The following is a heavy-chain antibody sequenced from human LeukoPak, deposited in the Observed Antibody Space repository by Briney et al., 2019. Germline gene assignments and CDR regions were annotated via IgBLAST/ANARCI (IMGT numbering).Heavy chain of an antibody. CDR2: ISSSSSYI. CDR3: ASGGAYCGGDCYPAQDDY. CDR1: GFTFSSYS. D-gene: IGHD2-21*02. Sequence: GGSLRLSCAASGFTFSSYSMNWVRQAPGKGLEWVSSISSSSSYIYYADSAKGRFTISRDNAKNSLYLQMNSLRAEDTAVYYCASGGAYCGGDCYPAQDDYWGQGTLVTVSS. V-gene: IGHV3-21*01. J-gene: IGHJ4*02.